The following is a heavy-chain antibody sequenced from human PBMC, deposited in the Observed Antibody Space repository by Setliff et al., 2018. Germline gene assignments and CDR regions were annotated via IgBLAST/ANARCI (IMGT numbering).Heavy chain of an antibody. V-gene: IGHV3-13*01. CDR1: GFTFRDYS. J-gene: IGHJ4*02. Sequence: PGGSLRLSCATSGFTFRDYSLTWVRQAPGKGLEWVSGTGTTGDTYYPGSVRGRFTISRDNAKNSLYLQINSLRAGDTAVYYCARGFRSRGTVSSFDYWGQGTLVTVSS. CDR2: TGTTGDT. CDR3: ARGFRSRGTVSSFDY. D-gene: IGHD4-4*01.